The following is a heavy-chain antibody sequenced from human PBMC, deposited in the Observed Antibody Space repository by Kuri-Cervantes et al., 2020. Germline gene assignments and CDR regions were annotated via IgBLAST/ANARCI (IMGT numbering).Heavy chain of an antibody. Sequence: SGPTLVKPTQTLTLTCAFSGFSLTASEVGVAWIRQPPGKALEWLAAIYGDDDKRYSPSLKSRITITKDTSKNQVVLTMTNMDPVDTATYYCAHRYYDSSGYSFDYWGQGTLVTVSS. J-gene: IGHJ4*02. CDR1: GFSLTASEVG. V-gene: IGHV2-5*02. D-gene: IGHD3-22*01. CDR3: AHRYYDSSGYSFDY. CDR2: IYGDDDK.